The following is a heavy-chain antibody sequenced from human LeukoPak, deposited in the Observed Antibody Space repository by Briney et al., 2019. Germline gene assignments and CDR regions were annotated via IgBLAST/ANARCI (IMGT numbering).Heavy chain of an antibody. V-gene: IGHV3-64*01. CDR3: VGDPGDY. CDR2: ISSNGGST. J-gene: IGHJ4*02. CDR1: GFTFSSYA. Sequence: GGSLRLSCAASGFTFSSYAMHWVRQAPGKGLEYVSAISSNGGSTYYANSVKGRFTISRDNSKNTLYLQMGSLRDGDTALYYCVGDPGDYWGQGTLVTVSS.